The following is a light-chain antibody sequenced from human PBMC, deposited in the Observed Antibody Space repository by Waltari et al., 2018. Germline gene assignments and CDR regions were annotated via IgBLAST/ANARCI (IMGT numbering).Light chain of an antibody. CDR2: RAS. V-gene: IGKV3-20*01. Sequence: EIVLTQSPGTASLSPGERVTLSCRASPTVGSSSLAWYQQKPGPAPRLVIYRASRRATGIPDRFSGSGSGTDFSLTISRLEPEDFAVYYCQQHGTLPATFGQGTKVEIK. CDR3: QQHGTLPAT. J-gene: IGKJ1*01. CDR1: PTVGSSS.